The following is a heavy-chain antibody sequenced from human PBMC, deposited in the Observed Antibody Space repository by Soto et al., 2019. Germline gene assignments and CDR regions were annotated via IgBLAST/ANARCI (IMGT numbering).Heavy chain of an antibody. V-gene: IGHV3-15*01. D-gene: IGHD3-3*01. Sequence: EVQLVESGGGLVKPGGSLRLSCAASGFTFSNAWMSWVRQAPGKGLEWVGRIKSKTDGGTTDYAAPVKGRFTISRDDLKNTLYLQMNSLKTEDTAVYYCTTTDFWSGYYYYMDVWGKGTTVTVSS. J-gene: IGHJ6*03. CDR2: IKSKTDGGTT. CDR3: TTTDFWSGYYYYMDV. CDR1: GFTFSNAW.